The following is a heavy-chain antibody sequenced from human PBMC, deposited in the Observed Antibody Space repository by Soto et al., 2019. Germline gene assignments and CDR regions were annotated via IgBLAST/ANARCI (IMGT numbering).Heavy chain of an antibody. CDR1: GFSLTTDRVG. Sequence: QISLRESVPTLVKPTQTLTLTCTFSGFSLTTDRVGVGWIRQPPGEALEWLAVIYWDDSKTYRPSLESRLTITKDTSKNQVALTMTNMDYLDTATYYFAHAYGGRSLYWGQGTLVTVSS. J-gene: IGHJ4*02. V-gene: IGHV2-5*02. CDR3: AHAYGGRSLY. D-gene: IGHD1-26*01. CDR2: IYWDDSK.